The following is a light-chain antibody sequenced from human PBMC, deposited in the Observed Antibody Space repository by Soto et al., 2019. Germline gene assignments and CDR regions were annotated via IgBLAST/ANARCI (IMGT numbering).Light chain of an antibody. CDR3: LQYNVYPLS. CDR2: KAS. J-gene: IGKJ4*02. Sequence: DIQMTQFPSTLAASVGDRVTINCRARQNINRWLAWYQQRPGKAPNLLIHKASTLEVGVPSRFSGSASGTEFTLTISSLQPDDFAVYFCLQYNVYPLSFGGGTKVDIK. CDR1: QNINRW. V-gene: IGKV1-5*03.